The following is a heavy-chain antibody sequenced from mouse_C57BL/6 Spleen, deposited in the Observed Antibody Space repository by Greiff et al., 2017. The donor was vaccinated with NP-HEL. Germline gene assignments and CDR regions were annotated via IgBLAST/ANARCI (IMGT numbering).Heavy chain of an antibody. CDR3: ARSDDYDVRYFDY. CDR1: GYTFTSYW. J-gene: IGHJ2*01. Sequence: QVQLQQPGAELVRPGTSVKLSCKASGYTFTSYWMHWVKQRPGQGLEWIGVIDPSDSYTNYNQKFKGKATLTVDTSSNTAYMQLSSLTSEDSAVYYCARSDDYDVRYFDYWGQGTTLTVSS. D-gene: IGHD2-4*01. CDR2: IDPSDSYT. V-gene: IGHV1-59*01.